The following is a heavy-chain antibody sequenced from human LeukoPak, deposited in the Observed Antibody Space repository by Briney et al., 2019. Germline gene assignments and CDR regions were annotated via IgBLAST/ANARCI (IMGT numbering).Heavy chain of an antibody. CDR3: ARDGGSVPYYYFDY. D-gene: IGHD4-23*01. Sequence: ASVKVSCKASGYTFTSYGISWVRQAPGQGLEWMGGIIPIFGTANYAQKFQGRVTITADESTSTAYMELSSLRSEDTAVYYCARDGGSVPYYYFDYWGQGTLVTVSS. J-gene: IGHJ4*02. CDR1: GYTFTSYG. V-gene: IGHV1-69*13. CDR2: IIPIFGTA.